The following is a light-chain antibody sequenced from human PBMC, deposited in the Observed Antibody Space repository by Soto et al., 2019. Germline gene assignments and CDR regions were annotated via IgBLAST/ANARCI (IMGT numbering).Light chain of an antibody. Sequence: QPVLTQSPSASASLGASVKLTCTLSSGHSTYAIAWHQQQPEKGPRYLMKLNSDGSHSKGDGIPDRFSGSSSGAECYLSISSLQSEDEADYYCQTWVTGPPGVFGGGTKLTVL. CDR2: LNSDGSH. CDR1: SGHSTYA. J-gene: IGLJ3*02. V-gene: IGLV4-69*01. CDR3: QTWVTGPPGV.